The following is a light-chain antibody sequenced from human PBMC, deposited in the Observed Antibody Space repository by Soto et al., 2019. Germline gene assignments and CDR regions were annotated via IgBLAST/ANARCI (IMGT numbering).Light chain of an antibody. V-gene: IGLV2-11*01. J-gene: IGLJ2*01. CDR3: CSYAGSRRV. Sequence: QSALTQPRSVSGSPGQSVTISCTGTSSGVGGYNYVSWYQHHPGKAPKLIIYDVNKRPSGVPDRFSGSKSGNTASLTISGLQAEDEADYYCCSYAGSRRVFGGGTKVTVL. CDR2: DVN. CDR1: SSGVGGYNY.